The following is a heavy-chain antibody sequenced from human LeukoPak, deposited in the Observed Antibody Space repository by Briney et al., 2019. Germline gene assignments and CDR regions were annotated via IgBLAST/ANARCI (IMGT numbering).Heavy chain of an antibody. D-gene: IGHD2-2*01. Sequence: SVNVSFKASGYTFTSYVISWVRQAPGQRLEWMGWICAYNCNTNYAQKLQGRVTMTTDTSTSTAYIELRRLRSDDRAVYYCASGGSGEAAAMLYFFDYWGEGTLVTVYS. CDR1: GYTFTSYV. J-gene: IGHJ4*02. CDR2: ICAYNCNT. V-gene: IGHV1-18*04. CDR3: ASGGSGEAAAMLYFFDY.